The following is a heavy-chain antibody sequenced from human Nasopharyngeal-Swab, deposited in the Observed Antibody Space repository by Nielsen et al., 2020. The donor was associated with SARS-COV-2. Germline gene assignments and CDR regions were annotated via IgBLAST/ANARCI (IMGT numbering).Heavy chain of an antibody. CDR2: IIPIFGTA. CDR3: ARAPREPRGAFDI. V-gene: IGHV1-69*01. Sequence: GGSLRLSCAASGFTFSSYAISWVRQAPGQGLEWMGGIIPIFGTANYAQKFQGRVTITADESTSTAYMELSSLRSEDTAVYYCARAPREPRGAFDIWGQGTMVTVSS. J-gene: IGHJ3*02. D-gene: IGHD1-26*01. CDR1: GFTFSSYA.